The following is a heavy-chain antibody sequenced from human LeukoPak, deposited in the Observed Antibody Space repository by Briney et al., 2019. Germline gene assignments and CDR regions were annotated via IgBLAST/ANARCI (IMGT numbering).Heavy chain of an antibody. CDR2: IRYDGSNK. V-gene: IGHV3-30*02. D-gene: IGHD2-2*01. Sequence: SGGYLRLSCAASGFTFSSYGMHWVRQAPGKGLEWVAFIRYDGSNKYYADSVKGRFTISRDNSKNTLYLQMNSLRAEDTAVYYCAKVYCSSTSCPHNLDYWGQGTLVTVSS. J-gene: IGHJ4*02. CDR1: GFTFSSYG. CDR3: AKVYCSSTSCPHNLDY.